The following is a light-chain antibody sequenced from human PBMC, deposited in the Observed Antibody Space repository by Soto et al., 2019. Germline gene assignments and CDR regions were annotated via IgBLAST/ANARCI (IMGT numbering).Light chain of an antibody. V-gene: IGKV3-15*01. CDR3: QQSYSTPIT. CDR1: QSVSSN. Sequence: EMVMTQSPATLSVSPGERATLSCRASQSVSSNLAWYQQKPGQAPRLLIYGASTRATGIPARFSGSGSGTEFTLTISSLQSEDFATYYCQQSYSTPITFGQGTRLEIK. CDR2: GAS. J-gene: IGKJ5*01.